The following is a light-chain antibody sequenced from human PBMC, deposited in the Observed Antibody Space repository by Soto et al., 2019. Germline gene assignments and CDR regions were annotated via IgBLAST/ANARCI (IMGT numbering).Light chain of an antibody. CDR1: QTVSSY. CDR3: QQYGNSPIT. CDR2: GAS. Sequence: NVLTQSPGTLSLSPGARATLSCRASQTVSSYLTWYQQRPGQAPRLLISGASRRATGIPDRFSGSGSGTDFTLTISRLEPEDFALYYCQQYGNSPITFGQGTRLEIK. J-gene: IGKJ5*01. V-gene: IGKV3-20*01.